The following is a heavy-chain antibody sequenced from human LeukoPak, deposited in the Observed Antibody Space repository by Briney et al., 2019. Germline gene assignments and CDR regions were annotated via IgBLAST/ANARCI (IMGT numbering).Heavy chain of an antibody. J-gene: IGHJ4*02. Sequence: SETLSLTCTVSGGSISTYYWSWIRRPPGKGLEWIAYIHASGPTNYNPSLKSRITVSVDTSKNQFSLKLSSVTAADTAVYYCARHDAGIAARPFDNWGQGTLVTVSS. D-gene: IGHD6-6*01. CDR3: ARHDAGIAARPFDN. V-gene: IGHV4-4*09. CDR1: GGSISTYY. CDR2: IHASGPT.